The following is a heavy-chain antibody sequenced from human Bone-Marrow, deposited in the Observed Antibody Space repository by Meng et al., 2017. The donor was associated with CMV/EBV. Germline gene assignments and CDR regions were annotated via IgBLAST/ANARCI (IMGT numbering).Heavy chain of an antibody. D-gene: IGHD5-24*01. Sequence: SVKVSCKASGGTFSSHTMSWVRQAPGQGLEWMGSIIPGLGTTNYAQKFQGRVTMTADKSTSTANMELSSLRSEDTAVYYCATGGEMATITGPFDYWGQGTLVTVSS. CDR1: GGTFSSHT. V-gene: IGHV1-69*08. J-gene: IGHJ4*02. CDR2: IIPGLGTT. CDR3: ATGGEMATITGPFDY.